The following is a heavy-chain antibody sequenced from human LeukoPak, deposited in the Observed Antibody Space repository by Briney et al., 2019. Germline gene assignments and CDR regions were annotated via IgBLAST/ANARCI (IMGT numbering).Heavy chain of an antibody. V-gene: IGHV4-4*07. Sequence: SETLSLTCTVSGGSISSCYWSWLRQPAGKGLEWIGRIYTSGSTNYNPSLKSRVTMSVDTSKNQFSLQLNSVTPEDTAVYYCARDGGYCSGGSCYDGEGYFDYWGQGTLVTVSS. CDR1: GGSISSCY. CDR3: ARDGGYCSGGSCYDGEGYFDY. J-gene: IGHJ4*02. D-gene: IGHD2-15*01. CDR2: IYTSGST.